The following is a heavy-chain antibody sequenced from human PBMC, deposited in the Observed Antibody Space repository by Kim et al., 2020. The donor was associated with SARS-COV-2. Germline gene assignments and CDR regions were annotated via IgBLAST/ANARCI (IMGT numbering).Heavy chain of an antibody. CDR1: GFTFDDYA. J-gene: IGHJ4*02. V-gene: IGHV3-9*01. D-gene: IGHD3-22*01. CDR2: ISWNSGSI. CDR3: AKLGDYYDSSGYGDY. Sequence: GGSLRLSCAASGFTFDDYAMHWVRQAPGKGLEWVSGISWNSGSICYADSVKGRFTISRDNAKNSLYLQMNSLRAEDTALYYCAKLGDYYDSSGYGDYWGQGTLVTVSS.